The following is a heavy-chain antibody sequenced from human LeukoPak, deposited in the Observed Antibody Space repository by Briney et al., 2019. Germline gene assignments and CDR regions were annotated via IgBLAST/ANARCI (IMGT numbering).Heavy chain of an antibody. CDR2: ISASGQTI. J-gene: IGHJ4*02. V-gene: IGHV3-48*03. Sequence: GGSLRLSCAASGFSFSTYEFHWVRHAPGKGLEWVSYISASGQTIYYADSVRGRFTISRDNAKNSLYLQMNSLRAEDTAVYYCARKNGLDYWGQGTLVTVSS. CDR3: ARKNGLDY. CDR1: GFSFSTYE.